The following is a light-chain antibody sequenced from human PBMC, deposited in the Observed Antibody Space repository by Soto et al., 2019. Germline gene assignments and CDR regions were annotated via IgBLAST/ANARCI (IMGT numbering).Light chain of an antibody. CDR2: AAS. CDR1: ENIFKY. Sequence: DLQMIQSPATLSASVGDRITITCRASENIFKYVAWYQQTSGSAPNLLIYAASDLESGVPSRFSGSGSGKEFSLPIDNLQPNDSATYYCQHYNTRSIAFGGGTK. J-gene: IGKJ4*01. CDR3: QHYNTRSIA. V-gene: IGKV1-5*01.